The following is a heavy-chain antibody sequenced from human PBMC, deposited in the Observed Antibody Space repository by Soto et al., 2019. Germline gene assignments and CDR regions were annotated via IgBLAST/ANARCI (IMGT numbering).Heavy chain of an antibody. V-gene: IGHV3-23*01. D-gene: IGHD2-2*01. CDR1: GFTFSNYA. J-gene: IGHJ4*02. CDR2: ISGNGGST. Sequence: EVQLLDSGGGLVQPGGSLRLSCAAYGFTFSNYAMSWVRQAPGKGLEWVSTISGNGGSTYYADSVKGRFTISRDNTKNMLFLQNNSLRDDDSAVYYCAKRPASIITFDYWGQGTPVTVSS. CDR3: AKRPASIITFDY.